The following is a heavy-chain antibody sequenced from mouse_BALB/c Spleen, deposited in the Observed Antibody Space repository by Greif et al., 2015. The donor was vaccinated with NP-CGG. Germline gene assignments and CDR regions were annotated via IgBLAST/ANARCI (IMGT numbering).Heavy chain of an antibody. CDR2: INPSTGYT. V-gene: IGHV1-7*01. CDR1: GYTFTSYW. CDR3: ARCGYDGPAWFAY. J-gene: IGHJ3*01. Sequence: VQLQQSGAELAKPGASVKMSCKASGYTFTSYWMHWVKQRPGQGLEWIGYINPSTGYTEYNQKFKDKATLTADKSSSTAYMQLSSLTSEDSAVYYCARCGYDGPAWFAYWGQGTLVTVSA. D-gene: IGHD2-2*01.